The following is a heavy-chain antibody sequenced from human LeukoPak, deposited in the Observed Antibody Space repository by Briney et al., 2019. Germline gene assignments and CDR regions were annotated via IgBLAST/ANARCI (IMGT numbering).Heavy chain of an antibody. CDR1: GYTFTSYY. CDR2: INPNSGGT. CDR3: AGFGELTDYYFDY. Sequence: ASVKVSCKASGYTFTSYYMHWVRQAPGQGLEWMGWINPNSGGTNYAQKFQGRVTMTRDTSISTAYMELSRLRSDDTAVYYCAGFGELTDYYFDYWGQGTLVTVSS. J-gene: IGHJ4*02. V-gene: IGHV1-2*02. D-gene: IGHD3-10*01.